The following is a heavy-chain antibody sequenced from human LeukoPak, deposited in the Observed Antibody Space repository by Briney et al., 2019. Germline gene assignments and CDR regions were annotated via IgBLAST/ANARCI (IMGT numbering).Heavy chain of an antibody. J-gene: IGHJ4*02. CDR3: ARGTVTAPGIDY. Sequence: GGSLRLSCAASGFTFSNYWMSWVRQAQGKGLEWVANIKEDGVEKYYVDSVKGRFAISRDNAKNSVYLQINSLRADDTAVYYCARGTVTAPGIDYWGQGTLVTVSS. V-gene: IGHV3-7*01. CDR1: GFTFSNYW. CDR2: IKEDGVEK. D-gene: IGHD2-21*02.